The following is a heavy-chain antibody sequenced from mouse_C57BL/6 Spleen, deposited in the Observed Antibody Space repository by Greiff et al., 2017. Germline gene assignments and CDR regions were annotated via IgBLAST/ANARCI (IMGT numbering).Heavy chain of an antibody. CDR3: AREGIDDYDDAMDY. D-gene: IGHD2-4*01. CDR2: INPNNGGT. V-gene: IGHV1-26*01. Sequence: EVQLQQSGPELVKPGASVKISCKASGYTFTDYYMNWVKQSHGQGLEWIGYINPNNGGTSYNQKFKGKATLTVDKSSSTAYMELRSLASEDSAVYYCAREGIDDYDDAMDYWGQGTSVTVSS. J-gene: IGHJ4*01. CDR1: GYTFTDYY.